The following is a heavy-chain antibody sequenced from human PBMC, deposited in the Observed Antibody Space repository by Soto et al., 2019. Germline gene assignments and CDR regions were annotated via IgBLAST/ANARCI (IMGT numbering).Heavy chain of an antibody. CDR1: GYTFTSYG. V-gene: IGHV1-18*01. CDR3: ASDATSAEFGMDS. D-gene: IGHD3-10*01. CDR2: ISACNGNT. Sequence: ASVKVCCKAPGYTFTSYGIRWVRQAPGQRIEWMGWISACNGNTKYAQKFQGRVTITTDTSTSTAYMELSSLRSEDTAVYYCASDATSAEFGMDSWCHGATVTV. J-gene: IGHJ6*02.